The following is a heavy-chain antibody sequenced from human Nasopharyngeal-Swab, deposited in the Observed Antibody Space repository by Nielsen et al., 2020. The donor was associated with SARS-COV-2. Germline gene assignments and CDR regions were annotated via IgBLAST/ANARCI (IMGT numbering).Heavy chain of an antibody. Sequence: VRQMPGKGLEWMGIIYPGDSDTRYSPSFQGQVTISADKSISTAYLQWSSLKAPDTAMYHCARKGFGNDWFDPWGQGTLVTVSS. D-gene: IGHD3-16*01. CDR3: ARKGFGNDWFDP. CDR2: IYPGDSDT. J-gene: IGHJ5*02. V-gene: IGHV5-51*01.